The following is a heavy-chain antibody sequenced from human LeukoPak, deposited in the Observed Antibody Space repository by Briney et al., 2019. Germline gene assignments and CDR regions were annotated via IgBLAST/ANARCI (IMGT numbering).Heavy chain of an antibody. CDR1: GFSFSDSP. CDR3: NRQRPQTGTFDY. CDR2: VRDRANSYAT. Sequence: GGSLRLSCAASGFSFSDSPMHWVRQASGKGLEWVGRVRDRANSYATGYAASVEGRFTISRDDSENTAYLQMNSLIIEDTAVYFWNRQRPQTGTFDYWGQGVLVTVSS. D-gene: IGHD3-9*01. J-gene: IGHJ4*02. V-gene: IGHV3-73*01.